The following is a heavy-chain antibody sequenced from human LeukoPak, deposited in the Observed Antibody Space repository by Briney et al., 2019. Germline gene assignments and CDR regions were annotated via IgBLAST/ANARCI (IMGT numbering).Heavy chain of an antibody. J-gene: IGHJ5*02. D-gene: IGHD3-22*01. CDR3: ARVPPYYYDSSGYGRFDP. Sequence: GGSLRLSCAASGFTFSSYGMSWVRQAPGKGLEWVSAISGSGGSTYYADSVKGRFTISRDNVKNTLYLQMNRLRAEDTAVYYCARVPPYYYDSSGYGRFDPWGQGTLVTVSS. CDR1: GFTFSSYG. CDR2: ISGSGGST. V-gene: IGHV3-23*01.